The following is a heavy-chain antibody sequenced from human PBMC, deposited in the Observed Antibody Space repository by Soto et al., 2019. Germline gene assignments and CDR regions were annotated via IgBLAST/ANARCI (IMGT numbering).Heavy chain of an antibody. Sequence: AGGSVRLSCAASGFVVSRKYMSWVRQTPGKGLEWVSVIYSGGSTYYADSVKGRFTISRDNSKNTLYLQMNSLRAEDTAVYYCARVTQDYDILTGYSPSYFDYWGQGTLVTVSS. V-gene: IGHV3-53*01. CDR1: GFVVSRKY. CDR3: ARVTQDYDILTGYSPSYFDY. J-gene: IGHJ4*02. CDR2: IYSGGST. D-gene: IGHD3-9*01.